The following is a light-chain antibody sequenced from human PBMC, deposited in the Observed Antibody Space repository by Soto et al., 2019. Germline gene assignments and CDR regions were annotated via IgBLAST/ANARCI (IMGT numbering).Light chain of an antibody. J-gene: IGLJ1*01. Sequence: QSALTQPASVSGSPGQSITISCTGTSSDVGSYNLVSWYQQHPGKAPELMIYEGSKRPSGVSNRFSGSNSGNTASLTISGLQAEDEADYYCRSYVGSDYVFGTGTKVTVL. CDR2: EGS. CDR3: RSYVGSDYV. CDR1: SSDVGSYNL. V-gene: IGLV2-23*01.